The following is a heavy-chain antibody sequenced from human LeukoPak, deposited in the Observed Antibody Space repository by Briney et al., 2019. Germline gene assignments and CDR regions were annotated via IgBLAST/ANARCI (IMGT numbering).Heavy chain of an antibody. CDR3: VRESRPGGAMGLYHNLDY. CDR1: GFTFSKYW. Sequence: PGGSLRLSCAVSGFTFSKYWMSWVRQAPGKGLEWVANIKEDGTEKNLVDSVKGRFTISRDNTKNLLFLEMNNLRGDDTAIYYCVRESRPGGAMGLYHNLDYWGQGTLVAVSS. V-gene: IGHV3-7*01. CDR2: IKEDGTEK. D-gene: IGHD1-1*01. J-gene: IGHJ4*02.